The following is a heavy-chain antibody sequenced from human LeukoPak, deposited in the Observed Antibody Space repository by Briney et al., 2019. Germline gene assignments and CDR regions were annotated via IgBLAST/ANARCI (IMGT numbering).Heavy chain of an antibody. Sequence: GGSLRLSCAASGFTFSRDWMNWVRQAPGKTLEWVANINQDGSKKNYVDAVKGRFTISRDNAKNTLYLQMNSLRAEDTAVYYCARRAGAYSHPYDYWGQGTLVTVSS. D-gene: IGHD4/OR15-4a*01. CDR2: INQDGSKK. CDR1: GFTFSRDW. CDR3: ARRAGAYSHPYDY. V-gene: IGHV3-7*03. J-gene: IGHJ4*02.